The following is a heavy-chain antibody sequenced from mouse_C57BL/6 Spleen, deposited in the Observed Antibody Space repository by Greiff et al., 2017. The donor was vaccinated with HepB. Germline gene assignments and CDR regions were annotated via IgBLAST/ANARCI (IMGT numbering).Heavy chain of an antibody. CDR1: GFTFTDYY. D-gene: IGHD3-3*01. Sequence: EVKLMESGGVLVQPGGSLSLSCAASGFTFTDYYMSWVRQPPGKALEWLGFIRNKANGYTTEYSASVKGRFTISRNNSQSILYLQMNALRAEDSATYYCARYKGTDYAMDYWGQGTSVTVSS. CDR3: ARYKGTDYAMDY. V-gene: IGHV7-3*01. CDR2: IRNKANGYTT. J-gene: IGHJ4*01.